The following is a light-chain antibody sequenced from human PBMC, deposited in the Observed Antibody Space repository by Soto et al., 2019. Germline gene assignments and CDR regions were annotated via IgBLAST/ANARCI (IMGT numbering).Light chain of an antibody. CDR3: QQANDFPTT. CDR1: QGISNK. J-gene: IGKJ5*01. Sequence: MTQSPVSVSVSPGDRVTISCRASQGISNKLAWYQQKPGQAPKFLIYAASSWHSGIPSRFSGSGSGTDFTLTISSLQPEDFAVYYCQQANDFPTTFGQGTRLEI. V-gene: IGKV1-12*01. CDR2: AAS.